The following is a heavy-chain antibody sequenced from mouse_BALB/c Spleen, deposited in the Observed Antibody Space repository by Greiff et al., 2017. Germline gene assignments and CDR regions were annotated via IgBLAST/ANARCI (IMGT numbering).Heavy chain of an antibody. Sequence: DVKLVGSGGGLVQPGGSLTLSCAASGFDFSRYWLSWVRRAPGKGLEWIGEINPDSSTINYTPSLKDKFIISRDNAKNTLYLQMSKVRSEDTALCDCARRGYGNYRYFDVWGAGTTVTVSS. CDR1: GFDFSRYW. CDR2: INPDSSTI. CDR3: ARRGYGNYRYFDV. D-gene: IGHD2-10*02. J-gene: IGHJ1*01. V-gene: IGHV4-1*02.